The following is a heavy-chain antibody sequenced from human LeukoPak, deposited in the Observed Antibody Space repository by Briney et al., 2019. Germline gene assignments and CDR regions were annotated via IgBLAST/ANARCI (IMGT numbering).Heavy chain of an antibody. J-gene: IGHJ4*02. Sequence: GGSLRLSCVVSGFTFSSYGMHWVRQAPGKGLEWVAFIRYDGSDKYYADSVKGRFTISRDNSKNTLYLQMNSLRAEDTAVYYCAKERYSSSWHFDYWGQGTLVTVSS. CDR3: AKERYSSSWHFDY. CDR1: GFTFSSYG. D-gene: IGHD6-13*01. V-gene: IGHV3-30*02. CDR2: IRYDGSDK.